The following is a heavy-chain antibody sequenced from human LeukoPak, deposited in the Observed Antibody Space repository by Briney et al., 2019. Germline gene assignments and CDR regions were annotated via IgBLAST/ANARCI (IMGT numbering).Heavy chain of an antibody. CDR1: GFSFSSYT. D-gene: IGHD3-3*01. CDR3: ARGGRFLDD. Sequence: GGSLRLSCAASGFSFSSYTMNWVRQAPGKGLEWVSSISGRSLYIYYADSLKGRFTISRGNAKNSLYLQMNSPRADDTAVYYCARGGRFLDDWGRGTLVTVSS. J-gene: IGHJ4*02. CDR2: ISGRSLYI. V-gene: IGHV3-21*01.